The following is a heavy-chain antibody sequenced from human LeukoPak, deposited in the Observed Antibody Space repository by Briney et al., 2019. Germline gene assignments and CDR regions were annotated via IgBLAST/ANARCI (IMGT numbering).Heavy chain of an antibody. CDR2: IYYSGST. CDR3: ARVGHSYGYYFDY. Sequence: PSETLSLTCTVSGGSISSGGYYWSWIRQHPGKGLEWIGYIYYSGSTYYNPSLKSRVTISVDTSKNQFSLKLSSVTAAGTAVYYCARVGHSYGYYFDYWGQGTLVTVSS. J-gene: IGHJ4*02. CDR1: GGSISSGGYY. V-gene: IGHV4-31*03. D-gene: IGHD5-18*01.